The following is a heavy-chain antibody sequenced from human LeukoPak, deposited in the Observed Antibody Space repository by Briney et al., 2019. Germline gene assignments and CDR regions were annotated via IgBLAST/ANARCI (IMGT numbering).Heavy chain of an antibody. CDR2: ISYDGSNK. V-gene: IGHV3-30*18. J-gene: IGHJ4*02. D-gene: IGHD5-12*01. Sequence: PGGSLRLSCAASGFTFSSYGMHWVRQAPGKGLDWVAVISYDGSNKCYADSVKGRFTISRDNSKNTLFLQMNSLRAEDTAVYYCAKGSNRGVATIDYWGQGTLVTVSS. CDR1: GFTFSSYG. CDR3: AKGSNRGVATIDY.